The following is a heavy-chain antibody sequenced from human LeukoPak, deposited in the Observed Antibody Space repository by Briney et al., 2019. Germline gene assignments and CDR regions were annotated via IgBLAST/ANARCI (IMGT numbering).Heavy chain of an antibody. CDR2: IYYSGST. J-gene: IGHJ4*02. CDR1: GGSISSSSYY. V-gene: IGHV4-39*07. D-gene: IGHD3-3*01. CDR3: ARDYFNSPGYNDFWSGNPFDY. Sequence: PSETLSLTCTVSGGSISSSSYYWGWIRQPPGKGLEWIGSIYYSGSTYYNPSLRTRVTISVDASRNQFSLNLSSVTAADTAVYYCARDYFNSPGYNDFWSGNPFDYWGQGTLVTVSS.